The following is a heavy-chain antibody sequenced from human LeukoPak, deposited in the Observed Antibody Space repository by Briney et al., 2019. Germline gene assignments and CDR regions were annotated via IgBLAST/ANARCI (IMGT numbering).Heavy chain of an antibody. V-gene: IGHV1-69*05. CDR2: IIPIFGTA. CDR1: GGTFSSYA. Sequence: GASVKVSCKASGGTFSSYAISWVRQAPGQGLEWMGGIIPIFGTANYAQKFQGRVTITTDESTSTAYMELSSLRSEDTAVYHCARVEGDVVPAARWFDPWGQGTLVTVSS. CDR3: ARVEGDVVPAARWFDP. D-gene: IGHD2-2*01. J-gene: IGHJ5*02.